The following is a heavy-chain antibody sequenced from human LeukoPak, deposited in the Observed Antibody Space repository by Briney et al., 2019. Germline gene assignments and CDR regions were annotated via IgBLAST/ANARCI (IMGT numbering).Heavy chain of an antibody. D-gene: IGHD3-10*01. CDR1: GGSISSYY. V-gene: IGHV4-4*07. CDR3: ARAPPFGELPHHPYYYYYMDV. CDR2: IYTSGST. Sequence: KPSETQSLTCTVSGGSISSYYWSWIRQPAGKGLEWIGRIYTSGSTNYNPSLKSRVTMSVDTSKNQFSLKLSSVTAADTAVYYCARAPPFGELPHHPYYYYYMDVWGKGTTVTVSS. J-gene: IGHJ6*03.